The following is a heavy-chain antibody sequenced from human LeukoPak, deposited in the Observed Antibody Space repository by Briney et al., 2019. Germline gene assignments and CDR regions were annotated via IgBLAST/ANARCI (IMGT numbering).Heavy chain of an antibody. CDR1: GGSISSGGYY. Sequence: SETLSLTCTVSGGSISSGGYYWSWIRQPPGKGLEWIGYIYHSGSTYYNPSLKSRVTISVDRSKNQFSLKLSSVTAADTAVYYCARAYCSSTSCRWGDGGANWFDPWGQGTLVTVSS. D-gene: IGHD2-2*01. V-gene: IGHV4-30-2*01. J-gene: IGHJ5*02. CDR3: ARAYCSSTSCRWGDGGANWFDP. CDR2: IYHSGST.